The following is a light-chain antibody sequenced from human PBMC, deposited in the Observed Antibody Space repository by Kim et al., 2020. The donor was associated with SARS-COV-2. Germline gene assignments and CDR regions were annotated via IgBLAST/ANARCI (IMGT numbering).Light chain of an antibody. J-gene: IGKJ1*01. CDR1: QSVGSSY. CDR2: STS. Sequence: EVVLTQSPGTLSLSPGERATLSCRASQSVGSSYLAWSQHKPGQAPTLVLYSTSTRAAGIPDRFSGSRSGTDFTLTISRLEPEDYGVYYCQLFDRSRPTFGQGTKVDIK. CDR3: QLFDRSRPT. V-gene: IGKV3-20*01.